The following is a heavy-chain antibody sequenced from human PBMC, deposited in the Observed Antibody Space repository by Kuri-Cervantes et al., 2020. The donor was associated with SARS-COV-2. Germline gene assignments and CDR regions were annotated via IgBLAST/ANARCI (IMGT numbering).Heavy chain of an antibody. V-gene: IGHV1-3*01. D-gene: IGHD3-10*01. J-gene: IGHJ4*02. CDR3: AMYFYGSGNYHDTLDK. CDR2: INAGNGDT. CDR1: GLTFVNYA. Sequence: ASVKVSCKSSGLTFVNYAMHWVRQAPGQRLEWMGWINAGNGDTKISQKFQGRVTITRDIFADTAYMDLSSLRSEDTAVCYCAMYFYGSGNYHDTLDKWGQGTLVTVSS.